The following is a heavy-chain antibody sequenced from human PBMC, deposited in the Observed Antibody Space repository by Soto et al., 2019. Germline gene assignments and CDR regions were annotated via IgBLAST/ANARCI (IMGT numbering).Heavy chain of an antibody. D-gene: IGHD3-22*01. J-gene: IGHJ6*01. CDR2: IIPNGGTG. Sequence: QVHLVQSGAEVKKPGSSVKVSCKATGGTFSGYVINWVRRAPGQGLEWIGGIIPNGGTGFNALTFQDRVTITADQSTTTTYMEMRSLTFEDTAVYYCVRFGYYDSWGQGTTVTVS. V-gene: IGHV1-69*12. CDR1: GGTFSGYV. CDR3: VRFGYYDS.